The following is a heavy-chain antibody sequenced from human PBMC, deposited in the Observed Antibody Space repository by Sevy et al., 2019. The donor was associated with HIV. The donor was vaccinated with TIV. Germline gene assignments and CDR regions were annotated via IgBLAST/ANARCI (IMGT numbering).Heavy chain of an antibody. CDR2: ISYEGTET. V-gene: IGHV3-30-3*01. CDR1: GFAFSTHA. J-gene: IGHJ4*01. Sequence: SLRLSCAASGFAFSTHAMHWVRQAPGKGLEWVAVISYEGTETFYAASVEGRFTISRDNSKNMLSLQINSLKPEDTAVYHCARDGGYSIKWYPLYWGHGTLVTVSS. D-gene: IGHD1-26*01. CDR3: ARDGGYSIKWYPLY.